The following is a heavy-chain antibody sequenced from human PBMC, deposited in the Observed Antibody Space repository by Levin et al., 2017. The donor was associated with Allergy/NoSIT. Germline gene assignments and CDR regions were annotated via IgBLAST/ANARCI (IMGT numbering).Heavy chain of an antibody. J-gene: IGHJ4*02. CDR1: GFTFRNSP. D-gene: IGHD3-10*01. CDR2: VSGGGGTT. CDR3: AQGGYFYGAGTLDS. Sequence: PGGSLRLSCAASGFTFRNSPMSWVRQAPGKGLEWVSAVSGGGGTTYYADSVKGRFSISRDNSKNTLYLQMNSLRAEDTAAYYCAQGGYFYGAGTLDSWGQGVLVTVSS. V-gene: IGHV3-23*01.